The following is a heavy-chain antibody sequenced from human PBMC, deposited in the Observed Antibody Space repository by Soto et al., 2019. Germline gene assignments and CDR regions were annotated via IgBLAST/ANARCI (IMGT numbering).Heavy chain of an antibody. Sequence: QVQLQESGPGLVKPSQTLSLTCTVSGGSISSGGYYWSWIRQHPGKGLEWIGYIYYSGSTYYNPFRRCRVTISVGTAKNHSSLTLSAVTAADAAVYYCARGEEVDFWSGYYYFDYRGQGTLVTVSS. J-gene: IGHJ4*02. CDR2: IYYSGST. D-gene: IGHD3-3*01. V-gene: IGHV4-31*03. CDR3: ARGEEVDFWSGYYYFDY. CDR1: GGSISSGGYY.